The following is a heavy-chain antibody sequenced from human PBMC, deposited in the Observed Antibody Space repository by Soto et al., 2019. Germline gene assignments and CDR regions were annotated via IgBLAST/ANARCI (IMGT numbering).Heavy chain of an antibody. CDR2: ISGGGDNT. D-gene: IGHD3-16*01. CDR3: AKRRWPEHSPVLGNWFDS. Sequence: EVQLLESGGGLVQPGGSLRLSCAASGFTFSNYAMSWVRQAPGKGLEWVSAISGGGDNTYYAGSVKGRFSISRDDSKYTVSLQMNSLRAEDTVIYYCAKRRWPEHSPVLGNWFDSWGQGALVTVSS. CDR1: GFTFSNYA. V-gene: IGHV3-23*01. J-gene: IGHJ5*01.